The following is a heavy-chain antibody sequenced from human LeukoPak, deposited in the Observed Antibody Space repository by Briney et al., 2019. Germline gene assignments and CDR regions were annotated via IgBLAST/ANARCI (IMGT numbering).Heavy chain of an antibody. V-gene: IGHV4-4*07. J-gene: IGHJ6*03. CDR3: ARGRLYYDFWSGYLDYYYYYMDV. CDR1: GGSISTYY. CDR2: IYTSGST. Sequence: PSETLSLTCTVSGGSISTYYWSWIRQPPGKGLEWIGRIYTSGSTNYNPSLKSRVTMSVDTSKNQFSLKLSSVTAADTAVYYCARGRLYYDFWSGYLDYYYYYMDVWGKGTTVTVSS. D-gene: IGHD3-3*01.